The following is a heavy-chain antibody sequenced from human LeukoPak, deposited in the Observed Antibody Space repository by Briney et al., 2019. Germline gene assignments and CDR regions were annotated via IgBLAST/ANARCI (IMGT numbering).Heavy chain of an antibody. CDR3: TRVVVPAAANCFDP. D-gene: IGHD2-2*01. J-gene: IGHJ5*02. CDR2: IRSKAYGGTT. V-gene: IGHV3-49*04. CDR1: GFTFGDYA. Sequence: GGSLRLSCTASGFTFGDYAMSWVRQAPGKGLEWVGFIRSKAYGGTTEYAASVKGRFTISRDDSKSIAYLQMNSLKTEDTAVYYCTRVVVPAAANCFDPWGQGTLVTVSS.